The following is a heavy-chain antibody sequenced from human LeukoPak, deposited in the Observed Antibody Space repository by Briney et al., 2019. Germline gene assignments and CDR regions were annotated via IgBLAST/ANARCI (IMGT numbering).Heavy chain of an antibody. V-gene: IGHV1-2*02. Sequence: ASVKVSCKASGYTFTGYYIHWVRQAPGQGLEWMGWINPKSGGTNYAQKFQGRVTMTRDTSINTAYMELSSLRFDDTAVYYCARDSCSGGSCYDYWGQGTLVTVSS. D-gene: IGHD2-15*01. CDR1: GYTFTGYY. CDR3: ARDSCSGGSCYDY. J-gene: IGHJ4*02. CDR2: INPKSGGT.